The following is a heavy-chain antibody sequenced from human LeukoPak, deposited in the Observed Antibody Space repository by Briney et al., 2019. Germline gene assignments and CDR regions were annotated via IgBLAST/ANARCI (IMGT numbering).Heavy chain of an antibody. CDR3: VRDFVGPVDS. D-gene: IGHD2-21*01. Sequence: GGALRLSCAASGFTVSNYWMHWVRQAPGKGRVWVSRINEEGRRTDHADTVMGRFTISRGSGKNTLYLQMHSLGAEDPAVYFCVRDFVGPVDSWGQGPQVTVSS. CDR1: GFTVSNYW. V-gene: IGHV3-74*01. J-gene: IGHJ4*02. CDR2: INEEGRRT.